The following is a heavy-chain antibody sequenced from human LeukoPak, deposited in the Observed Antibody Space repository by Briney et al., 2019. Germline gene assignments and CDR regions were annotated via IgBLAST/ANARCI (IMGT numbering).Heavy chain of an antibody. V-gene: IGHV3-7*03. CDR2: IKQDGSEK. J-gene: IGHJ4*02. Sequence: GGSLRLSCAASGFTFSSYWMSWVRQAPGKGLEWVANIKQDGSEKYYVDSVKGRFTISRDNAKNSLYLQMNSLRAEDTAVHYCARDQGLSVADLFDYWGQGTLVTVSS. CDR3: ARDQGLSVADLFDY. D-gene: IGHD6-19*01. CDR1: GFTFSSYW.